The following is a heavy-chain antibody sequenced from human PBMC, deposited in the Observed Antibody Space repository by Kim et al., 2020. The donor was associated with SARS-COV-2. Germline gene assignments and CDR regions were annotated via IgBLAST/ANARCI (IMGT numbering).Heavy chain of an antibody. CDR1: GYTFTSYD. CDR2: MNPNSGNT. V-gene: IGHV1-8*01. J-gene: IGHJ5*02. CDR3: AREIQYYYDSSEGFDP. Sequence: ASVKVSCKASGYTFTSYDINWVRQATGQGLEWMGWMNPNSGNTGYAQKFQGRVTMTRNTSISTAYMELSSLRSEDTAVYYCAREIQYYYDSSEGFDPWGQGTLVTVS. D-gene: IGHD3-22*01.